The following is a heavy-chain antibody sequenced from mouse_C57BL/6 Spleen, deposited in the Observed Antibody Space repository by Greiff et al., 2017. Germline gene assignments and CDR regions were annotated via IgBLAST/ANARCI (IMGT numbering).Heavy chain of an antibody. CDR3: ARPYDGSSYWYFDV. D-gene: IGHD1-1*01. Sequence: QVQLQQPGAELVKPGASVKLSCKASGYTFTSYWMHWVKQRPGQGLEWIGMLHPNSGSTNYNEKFKSKATLTVDKSSSKDYMQLSSQTSEDSAVYYCARPYDGSSYWYFDVWGTGTTVTVSS. CDR2: LHPNSGST. CDR1: GYTFTSYW. V-gene: IGHV1-64*01. J-gene: IGHJ1*03.